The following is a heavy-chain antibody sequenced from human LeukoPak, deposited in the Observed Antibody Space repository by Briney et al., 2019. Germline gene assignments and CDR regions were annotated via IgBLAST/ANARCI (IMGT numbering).Heavy chain of an antibody. CDR2: IKLDGSEK. CDR1: GFTFSSYW. Sequence: GGTLTPTCAASGFTFSSYWMSWVRQAPGKGLEWVANIKLDGSEKYYVDSVKGRFTISRDNAKNSLYLQMNSLRAEDTAVYYCASSNTYYYDSSGYAYSAYYFDYWGQGTLVTVSS. CDR3: ASSNTYYYDSSGYAYSAYYFDY. J-gene: IGHJ4*02. D-gene: IGHD3-22*01. V-gene: IGHV3-7*01.